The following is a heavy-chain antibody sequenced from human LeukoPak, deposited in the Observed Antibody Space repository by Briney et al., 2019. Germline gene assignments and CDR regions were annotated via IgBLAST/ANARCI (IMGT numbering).Heavy chain of an antibody. CDR1: GGSISSYY. D-gene: IGHD6-19*01. V-gene: IGHV4-59*08. CDR3: ARVAVAGYYYFDY. Sequence: SETLSLTCTVSGGSISSYYWSWLRQPPGKGLEWIGYIYYSGSTNYNPSLKSRVTISVDTSKNQFSLKLSSVTAADTAVYYCARVAVAGYYYFDYWGQGTLVTVSS. J-gene: IGHJ4*02. CDR2: IYYSGST.